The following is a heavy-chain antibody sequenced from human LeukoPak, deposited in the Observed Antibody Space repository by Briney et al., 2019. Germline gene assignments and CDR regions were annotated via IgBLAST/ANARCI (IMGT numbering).Heavy chain of an antibody. CDR3: ARDYYDILTGYSAFDY. CDR1: GFTFSSYA. D-gene: IGHD3-9*01. J-gene: IGHJ4*02. Sequence: PGRSLRLSCAASGFTFSSYAMHWVRQAPGKGLEWVAVISYDGSNKYYADSVKGRFTISRDNSKNTLYLQMNRLRAEDTAVYYCARDYYDILTGYSAFDYWGQGTLVTVSS. CDR2: ISYDGSNK. V-gene: IGHV3-30*04.